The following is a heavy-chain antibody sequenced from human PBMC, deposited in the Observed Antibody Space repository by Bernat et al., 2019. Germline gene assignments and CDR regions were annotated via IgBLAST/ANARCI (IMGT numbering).Heavy chain of an antibody. V-gene: IGHV6-1*01. D-gene: IGHD6-19*01. CDR3: ARAQWQNWFAP. Sequence: QVQLQQSGPGLVKPSQTLSLTCVISGDSVSSNNAGWHWIRQSPSRGLEWLGRTHYKSKWYNDYAASMKSRISINADTSKNQFSLQLNSVTPEDTAVYFCARAQWQNWFAPWGQGALVIVSS. CDR2: THYKSKWYN. J-gene: IGHJ5*02. CDR1: GDSVSSNNAG.